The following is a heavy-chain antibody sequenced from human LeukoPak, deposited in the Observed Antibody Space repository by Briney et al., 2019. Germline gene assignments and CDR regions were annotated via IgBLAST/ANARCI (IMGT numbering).Heavy chain of an antibody. Sequence: ASVKVSCKASGYTFTGYYMHWVRQAPGQGLEWMGWINPNSGGTNYAQKFQGWVTMTRDTSISTAYMELSRLRSDGTAVYYCARGNYYDSSGQAGAFDIWGQGTMVTVSS. CDR2: INPNSGGT. CDR1: GYTFTGYY. V-gene: IGHV1-2*04. D-gene: IGHD3-22*01. J-gene: IGHJ3*02. CDR3: ARGNYYDSSGQAGAFDI.